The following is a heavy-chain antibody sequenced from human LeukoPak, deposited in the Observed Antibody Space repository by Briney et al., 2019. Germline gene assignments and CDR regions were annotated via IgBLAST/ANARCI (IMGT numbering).Heavy chain of an antibody. J-gene: IGHJ6*03. CDR3: ARDNYDYAWGSYRYTDRFYYYYMDV. Sequence: GASVKVSCKASGYTFTSYYMHWVRQAPGQGLEWMGIINPSGGSTSYAQKFQGRVTMTRDMSTSTVYMELSSLRSEDTAVYYCARDNYDYAWGSYRYTDRFYYYYMDVWGKGTTVTVSS. CDR2: INPSGGST. V-gene: IGHV1-46*01. D-gene: IGHD3-16*02. CDR1: GYTFTSYY.